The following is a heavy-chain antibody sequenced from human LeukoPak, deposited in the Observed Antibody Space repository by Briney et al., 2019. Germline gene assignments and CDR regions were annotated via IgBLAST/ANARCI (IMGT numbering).Heavy chain of an antibody. Sequence: SETLSLTYAVYGGSFSGYYWSWIRQPPGKGLEWIGEINHSGSTNYNPSLKSRVTISVDTSKNQFSLKLSSVTAADTAVYYCPRGLIQLWGFDYWGQGTLVTVSS. CDR2: INHSGST. CDR1: GGSFSGYY. V-gene: IGHV4-34*01. CDR3: PRGLIQLWGFDY. J-gene: IGHJ4*02. D-gene: IGHD5-18*01.